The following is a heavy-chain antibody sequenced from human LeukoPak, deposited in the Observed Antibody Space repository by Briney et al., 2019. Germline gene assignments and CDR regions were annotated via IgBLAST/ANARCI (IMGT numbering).Heavy chain of an antibody. V-gene: IGHV5-51*01. D-gene: IGHD3-10*01. CDR1: GYSFIDYS. Sequence: GESLKISCKASGYSFIDYSIGWVRQTPAKGLEWMAIIFPGDSDSRYTYSPSFQGQVTISADKSISTTYLQWSSLKAADIAMYYCARSTSGSFDSWGQGTPVTVSS. CDR2: IFPGDSDS. J-gene: IGHJ4*02. CDR3: ARSTSGSFDS.